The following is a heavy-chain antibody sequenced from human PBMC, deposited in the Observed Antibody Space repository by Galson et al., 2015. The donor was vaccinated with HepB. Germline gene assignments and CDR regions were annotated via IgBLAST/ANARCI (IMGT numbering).Heavy chain of an antibody. J-gene: IGHJ6*02. CDR2: VSHDGNDK. CDR1: GFTFRNFA. Sequence: SCAASGFTFRNFAINWVRQTPAKGLEWVAIVSHDGNDKFYPDSVKGRFTISRDNSNNTVFLYMNNLRPEDTAVYYCAKERSSISGVILVADSGMDVWGQGTTVTVSS. V-gene: IGHV3-30*18. CDR3: AKERSSISGVILVADSGMDV. D-gene: IGHD3-3*01.